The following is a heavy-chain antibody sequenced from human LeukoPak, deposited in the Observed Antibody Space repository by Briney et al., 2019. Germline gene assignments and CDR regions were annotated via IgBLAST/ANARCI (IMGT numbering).Heavy chain of an antibody. J-gene: IGHJ4*02. V-gene: IGHV4-39*07. CDR2: IYYTGST. CDR1: GGSISSSSYY. D-gene: IGHD3-10*01. Sequence: SETLSLTCTVSGGSISSSSYYWGWIRQPPGKGLEWIGNIYYTGSTYYNPSLKSRVTISVDTSKNQFSLKLSSVTATDTAMYYRAREMVRGVIDSWGQGTLVTVSS. CDR3: AREMVRGVIDS.